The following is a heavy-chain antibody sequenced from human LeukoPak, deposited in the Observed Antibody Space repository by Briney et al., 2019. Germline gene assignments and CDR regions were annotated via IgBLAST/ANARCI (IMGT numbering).Heavy chain of an antibody. CDR3: ARDWWFDP. CDR2: IHSDGRST. J-gene: IGHJ5*02. CDR1: GFTFSSYW. Sequence: GGSLRLSCAASGFTFSSYWMHCLRHAPGRGPVWLSRIHSDGRSTSYAGSVKGRFTISRDNAKSTLYLQMNSLRVEDTAVYYCARDWWFDPWGQGTLVSVSS. V-gene: IGHV3-74*01.